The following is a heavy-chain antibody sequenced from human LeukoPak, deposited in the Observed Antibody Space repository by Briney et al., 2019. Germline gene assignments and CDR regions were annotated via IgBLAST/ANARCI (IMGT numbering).Heavy chain of an antibody. Sequence: GGSLRLSCAASGLTFSSYGMHWVRQAPGKGLEWVAVISYDGSNKYYADSVKGRFTISRDNSKNTLYLQMNSLRAEDTAVYYCAKALGNDYGSYWGQGTLVTVSS. D-gene: IGHD4-17*01. J-gene: IGHJ4*02. CDR1: GLTFSSYG. CDR3: AKALGNDYGSY. CDR2: ISYDGSNK. V-gene: IGHV3-30*18.